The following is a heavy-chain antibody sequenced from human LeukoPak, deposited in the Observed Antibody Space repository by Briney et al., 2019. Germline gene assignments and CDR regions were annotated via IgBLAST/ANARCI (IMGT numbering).Heavy chain of an antibody. Sequence: SGTLSLTCAVYGGSFSGYYWSWLRQPPGKGLEWIGEINHSGSTNYNPSLKSRVTISVDTSKNQFSLKLSSVTAADTAVYYCARGRSVVVPAAIHLYYFDYWGQGTLVTVSS. CDR1: GGSFSGYY. D-gene: IGHD2-2*01. J-gene: IGHJ4*02. CDR3: ARGRSVVVPAAIHLYYFDY. V-gene: IGHV4-34*01. CDR2: INHSGST.